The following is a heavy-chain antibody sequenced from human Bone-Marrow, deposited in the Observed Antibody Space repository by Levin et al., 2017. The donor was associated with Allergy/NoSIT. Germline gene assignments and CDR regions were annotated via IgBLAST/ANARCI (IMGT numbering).Heavy chain of an antibody. CDR3: AREVSVYYGSGTYYNVPDRPYFDY. CDR1: GYTFTGYY. D-gene: IGHD3-10*01. CDR2: INPNSGGT. Sequence: GESLKISCKASGYTFTGYYIHWVRQARGQGLEWMGRINPNSGGTNYAQKFQGRVTMTRDTSISTAYMALSRLRSADTAVYYCAREVSVYYGSGTYYNVPDRPYFDYWGQGTLVTVSS. J-gene: IGHJ4*02. V-gene: IGHV1-2*06.